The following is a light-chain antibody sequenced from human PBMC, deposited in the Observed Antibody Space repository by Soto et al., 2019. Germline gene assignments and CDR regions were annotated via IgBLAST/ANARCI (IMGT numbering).Light chain of an antibody. J-gene: IGKJ1*01. CDR1: QSISSS. CDR2: DAP. CDR3: QQYHRYSWT. V-gene: IGKV1-5*01. Sequence: DIQMTQSPSTLSASVGDRVSIACRASQSISSSLAGYQQKPGKAPKLLIYDAPSLESGVPSRFSGSGSGTEFTLSINSLQPQDFATYYCQQYHRYSWTFGQGTKVEIK.